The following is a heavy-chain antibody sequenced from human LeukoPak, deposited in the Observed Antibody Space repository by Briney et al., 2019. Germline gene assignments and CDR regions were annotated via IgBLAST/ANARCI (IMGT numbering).Heavy chain of an antibody. Sequence: GGSLRLSCAASGFTFSNYGMHWVRQAPGKGLEWVALVSYAGSNKYYVDSVKGRFTISRDNSKNTLYLQMNSLRAEDTAVYYCAKDPYRASSGLVDYWGQGTLVTVSS. CDR2: VSYAGSNK. V-gene: IGHV3-30*18. D-gene: IGHD5-12*01. CDR1: GFTFSNYG. CDR3: AKDPYRASSGLVDY. J-gene: IGHJ4*02.